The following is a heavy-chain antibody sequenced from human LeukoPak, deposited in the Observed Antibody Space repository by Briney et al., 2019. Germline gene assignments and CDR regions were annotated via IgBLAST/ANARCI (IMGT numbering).Heavy chain of an antibody. CDR1: GYTFINSY. D-gene: IGHD4-17*01. Sequence: ASVKVSCKASGYTFINSYMHWVRQAPGQGLEWMGWINTNTGNPTYAQGFTGRFVFSLDTSVSTAYLQISSLKAEDTAVYYCARGATVTTPLGAFWGQGTLVTVSS. CDR3: ARGATVTTPLGAF. CDR2: INTNTGNP. V-gene: IGHV7-4-1*02. J-gene: IGHJ4*02.